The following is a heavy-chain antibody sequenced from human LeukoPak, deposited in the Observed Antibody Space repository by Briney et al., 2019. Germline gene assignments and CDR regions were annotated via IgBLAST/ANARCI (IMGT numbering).Heavy chain of an antibody. CDR3: ARERSGWYERWLDY. CDR2: IKQDGGEK. Sequence: GGSLRLSCAASGLTFSSYAMSWVRQAPGKGLEWVANIKQDGGEKNYVDSVKGRFTISRDNAKNSLYLQMNSLRVEDTAVYYCARERSGWYERWLDYWGQGTLVTVSS. V-gene: IGHV3-7*01. D-gene: IGHD6-19*01. J-gene: IGHJ4*02. CDR1: GLTFSSYA.